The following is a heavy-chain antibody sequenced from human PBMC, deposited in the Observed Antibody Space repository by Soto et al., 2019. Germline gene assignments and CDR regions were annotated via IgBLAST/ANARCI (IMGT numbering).Heavy chain of an antibody. V-gene: IGHV3-23*01. J-gene: IGHJ6*02. D-gene: IGHD4-17*01. CDR3: AKCVAIYGDYGMDV. CDR2: ISGIGGST. Sequence: GSLRLSGPASGFTFSGYAMSWVPQAPGKGLEWVSAISGIGGSTYYADSVKGRFTISRDNSKNTLYLQMNSLRAEDTAVYYCAKCVAIYGDYGMDVWGQGTTVTVSS. CDR1: GFTFSGYA.